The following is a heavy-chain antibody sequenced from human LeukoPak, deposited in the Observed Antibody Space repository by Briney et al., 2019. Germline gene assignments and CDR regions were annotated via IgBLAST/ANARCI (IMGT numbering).Heavy chain of an antibody. D-gene: IGHD3-10*01. CDR2: IKQDESEK. CDR3: ALNPDYYGSGSFDY. V-gene: IGHV3-7*01. CDR1: GFTFSNYW. J-gene: IGHJ4*02. Sequence: GGSLRLSCAASGFTFSNYWMSWVRQAPGKGLEWVANIKQDESEKYYVDSVKGRFTISRGNAKNSLYLQMNSLRAEDTAVYYCALNPDYYGSGSFDYWGQGTLVTVSS.